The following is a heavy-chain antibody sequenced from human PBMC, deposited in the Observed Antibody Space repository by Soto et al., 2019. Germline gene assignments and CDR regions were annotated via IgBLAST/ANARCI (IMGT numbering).Heavy chain of an antibody. V-gene: IGHV3-66*01. Sequence: EVQLVESGGGLVQPGGSLRLSCAASGFTVSRNSMNWVRQAPGKGLDGFSVIYSGGSTYYADYVKGRFTISRDNSKNTLYPQMNSLRVEDTAVYYGATGQSDYYYGRDVWGQGTTVAVSS. CDR1: GFTVSRNS. CDR3: ATGQSDYYYGRDV. CDR2: IYSGGST. J-gene: IGHJ6*02. D-gene: IGHD6-19*01.